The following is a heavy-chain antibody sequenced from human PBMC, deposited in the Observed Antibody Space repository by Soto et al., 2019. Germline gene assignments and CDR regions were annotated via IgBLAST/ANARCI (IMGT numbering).Heavy chain of an antibody. CDR1: GFTFSNYA. CDR2: ISSNGVGT. V-gene: IGHV3-64*01. J-gene: IGHJ6*03. CDR3: TRRDQSEYYYLDV. Sequence: EVQWVEPGGGLVQPGGSLRLSCAASGFTFSNYAMDWVRQAPGKVLEYVSGISSNGVGTYYANSVKDRFTISRDNSKNTLYIQMGSLRAEDMAVYYCTRRDQSEYYYLDVWGKGTSVTVSS.